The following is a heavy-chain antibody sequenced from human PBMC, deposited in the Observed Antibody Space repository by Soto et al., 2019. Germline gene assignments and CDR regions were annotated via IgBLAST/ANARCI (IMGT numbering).Heavy chain of an antibody. Sequence: QLQLQESGPGLVKPSETLSLTCTVSGVSISSSSYYWGWIRQPPGQGLEWIGSIDLSGSTYNNPCLKSRVTITVETSKNQFSLRPSYVTAADTAVYYCARIIAVAGINFYYWGQGTLVTVSS. CDR1: GVSISSSSYY. CDR2: IDLSGST. CDR3: ARIIAVAGINFYY. J-gene: IGHJ4*02. D-gene: IGHD6-19*01. V-gene: IGHV4-39*01.